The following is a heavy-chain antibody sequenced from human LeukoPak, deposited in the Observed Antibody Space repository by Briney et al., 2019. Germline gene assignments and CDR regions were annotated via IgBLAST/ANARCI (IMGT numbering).Heavy chain of an antibody. Sequence: SETLSLTCAVCGGSFSDSYWTWIRQPPGKGLEWIGDINHTGSTNYCPSLKGRVTISVDKSKNQFSLKLSSVTAADTAVYYCATQYYYGSGYPFDPWGQGTLVTVSS. CDR3: ATQYYYGSGYPFDP. J-gene: IGHJ5*02. CDR1: GGSFSDSY. D-gene: IGHD3-10*01. V-gene: IGHV4-34*01. CDR2: INHTGST.